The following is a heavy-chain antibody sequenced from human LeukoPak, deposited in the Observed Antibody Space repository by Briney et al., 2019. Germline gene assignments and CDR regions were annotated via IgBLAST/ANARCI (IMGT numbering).Heavy chain of an antibody. Sequence: GGSLRLSCAASGFTFSSYAMHWVRQAPGKGLEWVAVISYDGSNKYYADSVKGRFTISRDNSKNTLYLQMNSLRAEDTAVYYCARLEGDLAYYYYGMDVWGQGTTVTVSS. CDR3: ARLEGDLAYYYYGMDV. CDR1: GFTFSSYA. D-gene: IGHD2-21*02. J-gene: IGHJ6*02. V-gene: IGHV3-30-3*01. CDR2: ISYDGSNK.